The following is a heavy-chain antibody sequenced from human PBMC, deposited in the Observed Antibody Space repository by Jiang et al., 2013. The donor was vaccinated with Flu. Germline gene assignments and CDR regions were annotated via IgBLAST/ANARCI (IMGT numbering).Heavy chain of an antibody. D-gene: IGHD4-11*01. CDR1: GFRFSGYW. CDR3: VPVSKAAT. CDR2: IKEDGSVE. V-gene: IGHV3-7*01. J-gene: IGHJ5*02. Sequence: GGSLRLSCAASGFRFSGYWMSWVRQAPGKGLEWVANIKEDGSVEEYLDSVKGRFTISRDNAKNSLYLQMNSLRVADTAVYYCVPVSKAATWGQGTLVTVSS.